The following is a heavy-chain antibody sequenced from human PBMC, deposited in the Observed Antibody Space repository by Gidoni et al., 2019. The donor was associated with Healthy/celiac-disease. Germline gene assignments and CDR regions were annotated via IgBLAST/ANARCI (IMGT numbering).Heavy chain of an antibody. V-gene: IGHV1-8*01. Sequence: QVQLVQSGAEVKKPGASVKVSCKASGYTFTSYDINWVRQAKGQGLEWRGWMHPNSCNTGYAQTFQGRVTMTRNTSISTAYMELSSLRSEYTAVYYCARGAGHYYVCGSYRYLGYYYYGMDVWGQGTTVTVSS. D-gene: IGHD3-16*02. J-gene: IGHJ6*02. CDR2: MHPNSCNT. CDR1: GYTFTSYD. CDR3: ARGAGHYYVCGSYRYLGYYYYGMDV.